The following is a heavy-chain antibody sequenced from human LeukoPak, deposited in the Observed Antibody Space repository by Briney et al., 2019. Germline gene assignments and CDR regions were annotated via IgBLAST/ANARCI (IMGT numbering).Heavy chain of an antibody. CDR1: GFTFSSYG. V-gene: IGHV3-30*18. J-gene: IGHJ4*02. CDR2: ISYDGSNK. Sequence: GGSLRLSCAASGFTFSSYGTHWVRQAPGKGLEWVAVISYDGSNKYYADSVKGRFTISRDNSKNTLYLQMNSLRAEDTAVYYCAKDRDTAMVPFDYWGQGTLVTVSS. CDR3: AKDRDTAMVPFDY. D-gene: IGHD5-18*01.